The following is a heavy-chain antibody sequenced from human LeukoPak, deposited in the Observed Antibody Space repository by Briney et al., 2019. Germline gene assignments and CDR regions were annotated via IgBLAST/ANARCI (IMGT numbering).Heavy chain of an antibody. CDR2: IKQDGSEK. CDR1: EFTFSDYW. CDR3: ARWLELMRNFDW. Sequence: PGGSLRLSCVVSEFTFSDYWMSWVRQAPGKGLEWVANIKQDGSEKDYVDALKGRFTISRDNAKNSLYLQMNSLRAEDTAVYYCARWLELMRNFDWWGQGTLVTVSS. J-gene: IGHJ4*02. D-gene: IGHD5-24*01. V-gene: IGHV3-7*01.